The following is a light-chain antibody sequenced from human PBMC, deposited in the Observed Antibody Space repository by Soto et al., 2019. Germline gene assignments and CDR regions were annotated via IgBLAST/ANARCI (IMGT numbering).Light chain of an antibody. CDR1: SSDVGGYNY. Sequence: QSVLTQPPSASGSPGRSVTIPCTGTSSDVGGYNYVSWYQQHPGKAPKLVLYDVNKWPSEDSDRFSVSKSSNTASLTASGPQAEDEADYYCSSYSGSNNVVFGTGTKVTVL. J-gene: IGLJ1*01. CDR3: SSYSGSNNVV. CDR2: DVN. V-gene: IGLV2-8*01.